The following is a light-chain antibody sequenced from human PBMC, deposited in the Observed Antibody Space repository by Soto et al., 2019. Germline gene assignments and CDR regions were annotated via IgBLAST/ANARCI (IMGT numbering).Light chain of an antibody. CDR1: SSDVGGFNY. Sequence: QSALTQPPSVSGSPGQSVTISCAGTSSDVGGFNYVSWYQQHPGTAPKLMIFDVTKRPSGVPNRFSGSKSANTASLTISGLQAEDEADYYCCSYAGTYTFVFGGGTKLTVL. V-gene: IGLV2-11*01. J-gene: IGLJ2*01. CDR2: DVT. CDR3: CSYAGTYTFV.